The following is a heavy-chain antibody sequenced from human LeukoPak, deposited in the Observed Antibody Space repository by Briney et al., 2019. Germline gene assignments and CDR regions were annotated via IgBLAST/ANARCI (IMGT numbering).Heavy chain of an antibody. CDR3: ARLPAGILPWFDP. CDR1: GGSISSYY. Sequence: SETLSPTCTVSGGSISSYYWSWIREPPGKGLEWIGYIYTSRSTNYNPSLKSRVTISVDTSKNQFSLKLSSVTAADTAVYYCARLPAGILPWFDPWGQGTLVTVSS. J-gene: IGHJ5*02. D-gene: IGHD1-14*01. CDR2: IYTSRST. V-gene: IGHV4-4*09.